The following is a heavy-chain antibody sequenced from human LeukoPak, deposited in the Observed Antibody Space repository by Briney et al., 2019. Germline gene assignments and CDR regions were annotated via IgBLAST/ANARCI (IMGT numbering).Heavy chain of an antibody. V-gene: IGHV3-48*03. CDR1: GFSFSNHA. D-gene: IGHD6-19*01. CDR3: AREIVSAVAGNFDY. Sequence: GGSLRLSCAASGFSFSNHAMNWVRQAPGKGLEWVSYISNTDETRTYADSVKGRFTISRDNAKNSLHLEMNSLRAEDTAVYYCAREIVSAVAGNFDYWGQGTLVTVSS. J-gene: IGHJ4*02. CDR2: ISNTDETR.